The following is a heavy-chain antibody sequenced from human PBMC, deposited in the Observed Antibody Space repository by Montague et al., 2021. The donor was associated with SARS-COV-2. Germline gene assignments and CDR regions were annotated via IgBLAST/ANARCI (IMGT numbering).Heavy chain of an antibody. CDR1: GGSIYSYY. J-gene: IGHJ5*02. D-gene: IGHD3-16*01. Sequence: SETLSLTCTVSGGSIYSYYWSWVRQPPGKGLEWIGHVSHKGRTNXNPSLKSRVTISVDTSNNYFSLRLSSVAAADTAVYYRVRDTQYYDDNAWDDWFDPWGQGTLVTVSS. CDR2: VSHKGRT. CDR3: VRDTQYYDDNAWDDWFDP. V-gene: IGHV4-59*01.